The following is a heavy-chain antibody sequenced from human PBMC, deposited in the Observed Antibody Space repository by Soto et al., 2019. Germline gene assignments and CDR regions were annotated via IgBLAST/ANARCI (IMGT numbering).Heavy chain of an antibody. J-gene: IGHJ4*02. V-gene: IGHV3-30-3*01. CDR2: ISNDGNNK. CDR3: ARDLYYGSGSPLGY. D-gene: IGHD3-10*01. CDR1: GSTFSSNI. Sequence: QVQLVESGGGVVQPGRSLRLSCAASGSTFSSNILHWVGQAPGKGLECVSVISNDGNNKYYADSVKGRFTASRDNSKNTLFLQMNSLRAEDTAVYYCARDLYYGSGSPLGYWGQGTLVTVSS.